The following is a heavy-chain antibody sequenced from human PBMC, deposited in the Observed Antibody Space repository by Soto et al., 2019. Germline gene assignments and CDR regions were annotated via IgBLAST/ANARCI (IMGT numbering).Heavy chain of an antibody. J-gene: IGHJ4*02. Sequence: QVQLQESGPGLVEPSGTLSLTCAVSGGSISSDNWWTWVRQPPGEGLEWIGEIHPNGRTNYKPSLKSRITISVDKSANQFSLWLTSVTAADTALYYCATRYCIHTTCYVYWGQGTLVTVSS. D-gene: IGHD2-15*01. CDR2: IHPNGRT. V-gene: IGHV4-4*02. CDR1: GGSISSDNW. CDR3: ATRYCIHTTCYVY.